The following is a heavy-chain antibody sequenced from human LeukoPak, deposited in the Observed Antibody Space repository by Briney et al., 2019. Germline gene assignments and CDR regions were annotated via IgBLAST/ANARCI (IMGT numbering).Heavy chain of an antibody. V-gene: IGHV4-31*03. Sequence: SQTLSLTCTVSGGSISSGGYYWSWIRQHPGKGLEWIGYIYYSGSTYYNPSLKSRVTISVDTSKNQFSLKLSSVTAADTAVYYCARFSSSWCYYYYGMDVWGQGTTVTASS. CDR2: IYYSGST. D-gene: IGHD6-13*01. CDR3: ARFSSSWCYYYYGMDV. J-gene: IGHJ6*02. CDR1: GGSISSGGYY.